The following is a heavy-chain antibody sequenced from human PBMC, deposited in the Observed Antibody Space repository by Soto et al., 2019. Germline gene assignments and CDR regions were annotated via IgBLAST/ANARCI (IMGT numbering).Heavy chain of an antibody. CDR3: ARAPSSGWFPILDY. CDR2: IIPFFGTA. V-gene: IGHV1-69*12. CDR1: GGTFNSYA. Sequence: QVQLVQSGAEVKKPGSSVRVSCKASGGTFNSYAIGWVRQAPGQGLEWMGGIIPFFGTANYAQKFQGRVTITADDSTSTAYMALRSLRSEDTAVSYCARAPSSGWFPILDYWGQGTLVTVSS. D-gene: IGHD6-19*01. J-gene: IGHJ4*02.